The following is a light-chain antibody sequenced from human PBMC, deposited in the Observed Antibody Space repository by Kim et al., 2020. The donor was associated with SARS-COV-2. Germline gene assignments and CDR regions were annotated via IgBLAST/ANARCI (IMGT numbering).Light chain of an antibody. Sequence: SPGERATLSCRASQSVSSSYLAWYQQKPGQAPRLLIYGASSRSTGIPDSFSSSGSGTDFTLTISRLEPEDFAVYYCQQYGSSPRTFGQGTKVDIK. V-gene: IGKV3-20*01. J-gene: IGKJ1*01. CDR1: QSVSSSY. CDR2: GAS. CDR3: QQYGSSPRT.